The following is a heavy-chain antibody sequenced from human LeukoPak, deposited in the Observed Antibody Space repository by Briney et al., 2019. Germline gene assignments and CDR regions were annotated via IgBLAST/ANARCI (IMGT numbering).Heavy chain of an antibody. J-gene: IGHJ4*02. CDR2: IYTSGST. CDR3: ARGLYGDYGDY. Sequence: SETLSLTCTVSGGSISSGSYYWSWIRQPAGKGLEWIGRIYTSGSTNYNPSLKSRVTISVDTSKNQFSLKLSSVTPADTAVYYCARGLYGDYGDYWGQGTLVTVSS. D-gene: IGHD4-17*01. CDR1: GGSISSGSYY. V-gene: IGHV4-61*02.